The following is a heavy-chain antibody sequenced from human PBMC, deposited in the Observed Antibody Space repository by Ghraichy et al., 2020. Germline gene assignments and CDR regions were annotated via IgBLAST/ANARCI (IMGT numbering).Heavy chain of an antibody. J-gene: IGHJ6*03. CDR3: ARMVRFQSSMDV. CDR2: IFSNDEK. D-gene: IGHD3-3*01. V-gene: IGHV2-26*01. CDR1: GFSLSNTRMG. Sequence: SGPTLVKPTETLTLTCSVSGFSLSNTRMGVSWLRQPPGKALEWLAHIFSNDEKTYTPSLKSRLIISKDTSKSQVVLTMTNMDPVDTATYYCARMVRFQSSMDVWGKGTTVTVSS.